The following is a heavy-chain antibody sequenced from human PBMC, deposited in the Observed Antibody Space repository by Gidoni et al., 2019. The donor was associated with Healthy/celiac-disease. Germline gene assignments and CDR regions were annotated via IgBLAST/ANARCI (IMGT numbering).Heavy chain of an antibody. D-gene: IGHD2-2*02. CDR2: IYYSGST. J-gene: IGHJ4*02. CDR1: GCSISSYY. Sequence: QVQLQESGPGLVKPSETLSLTCTVSGCSISSYYWSWIRQPPGKGLEWIGYIYYSGSTNDNPSLKSRVTISVDTSKNQFSLKLSSVTAADTAVYYCARYTSEPIWGQGTLVTVSS. CDR3: ARYTSEPI. V-gene: IGHV4-59*01.